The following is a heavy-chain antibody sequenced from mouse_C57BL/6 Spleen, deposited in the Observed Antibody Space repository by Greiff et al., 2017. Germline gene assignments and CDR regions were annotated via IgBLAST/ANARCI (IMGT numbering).Heavy chain of an antibody. CDR1: GYTFTSYG. J-gene: IGHJ1*03. CDR3: ARSPDYYGSSWGYFDV. V-gene: IGHV1-81*01. D-gene: IGHD1-1*01. CDR2: IYPRSGNT. Sequence: QVQLKQSGAELARPGASVKLSCKASGYTFTSYGISWVKQRTGQGLEWIGEIYPRSGNTYYNEKFKGKATLTADKSSSTAYMELRSLTSEDSAVYFCARSPDYYGSSWGYFDVWGTGTTVTVSS.